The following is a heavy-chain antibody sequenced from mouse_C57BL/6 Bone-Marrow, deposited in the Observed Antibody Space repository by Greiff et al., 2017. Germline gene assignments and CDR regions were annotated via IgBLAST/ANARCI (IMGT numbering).Heavy chain of an antibody. CDR3: AIKGYDRGYYAMDD. Sequence: QVQLQQPGAELVKPGASVKVSCKASGYTFTSYWMHWVKQRPGQGLEWIGRIHPSDSDTNYNQKFKGKGTLTVDKSSSTAYMQLSSLTSEDSAVYYCAIKGYDRGYYAMDDWGQGTSVTVSS. CDR2: IHPSDSDT. CDR1: GYTFTSYW. V-gene: IGHV1-74*01. D-gene: IGHD2-2*01. J-gene: IGHJ4*01.